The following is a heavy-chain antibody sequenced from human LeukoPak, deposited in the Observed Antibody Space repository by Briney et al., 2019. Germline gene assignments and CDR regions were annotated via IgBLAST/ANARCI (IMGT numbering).Heavy chain of an antibody. CDR3: ARISHGWFDY. Sequence: GGSLRLSCAASGFTVSTNYMSWVRQAPGKGLEWASVIYSSGSTYYADSVKGRFTISRDDSKNTLFLQMNFLSAEDTAVYYCARISHGWFDYWGQGTLVTVSS. CDR2: IYSSGST. CDR1: GFTVSTNY. D-gene: IGHD6-19*01. V-gene: IGHV3-53*01. J-gene: IGHJ4*02.